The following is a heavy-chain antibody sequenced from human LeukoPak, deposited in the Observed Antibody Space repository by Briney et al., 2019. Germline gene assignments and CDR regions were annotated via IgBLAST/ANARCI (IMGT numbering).Heavy chain of an antibody. Sequence: PGGSLRLSCAASGFTFSSYAMSWVRQAPGKGLEWVSAISGSGGSTYYADSVQGRFTIYRDNSNNTLYLQMNSLRAEDRAVSYCAKVKKELLRGDAFDIWGQGTMVTVSS. CDR1: GFTFSSYA. V-gene: IGHV3-23*01. CDR3: AKVKKELLRGDAFDI. J-gene: IGHJ3*02. CDR2: ISGSGGST. D-gene: IGHD2-15*01.